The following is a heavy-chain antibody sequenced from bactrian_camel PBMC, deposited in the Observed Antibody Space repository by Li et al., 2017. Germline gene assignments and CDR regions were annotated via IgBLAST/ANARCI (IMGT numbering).Heavy chain of an antibody. CDR3: VAAHAAGADCYSWEGRHAY. CDR2: ISGYDDT. Sequence: HVQLVESGGGSVQAGGSLRLSCAASGYTSSTFKNICMGWFRQAPGKEREEVARISGYDDTRYAESVKARFTISKDSARDILYLQMKTLAPEDTAMYTCVAAHAAGADCYSWEGRHAYWGQGTQVTVS. J-gene: IGHJ4*01. V-gene: IGHV3S68*01. CDR1: GYTSSTFKNIC. D-gene: IGHD1*01.